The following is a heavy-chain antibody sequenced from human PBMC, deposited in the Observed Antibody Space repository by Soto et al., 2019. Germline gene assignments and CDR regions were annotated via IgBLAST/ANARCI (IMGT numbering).Heavy chain of an antibody. Sequence: PGGSLRLSCAASGFTFSSYGMHWVRQAPGKGLEWVAVISYDGSNKYYADSVKGRFTISRDNSKNTLYLQMNSLRAEDTAVYYCAGESNAFDLWGQGTMVTVSS. CDR3: AGESNAFDL. J-gene: IGHJ3*01. CDR2: ISYDGSNK. CDR1: GFTFSSYG. V-gene: IGHV3-30*03.